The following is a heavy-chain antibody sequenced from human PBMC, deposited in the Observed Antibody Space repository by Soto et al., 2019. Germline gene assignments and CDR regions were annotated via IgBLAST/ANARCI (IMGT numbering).Heavy chain of an antibody. V-gene: IGHV5-51*01. CDR1: GYRFTTYW. CDR3: ARSYVFTDPLDY. J-gene: IGHJ4*02. CDR2: IYPSDSST. Sequence: TSPGESLKISCKGSGYRFTTYWIAWVRQMPGKGLEWMGIIYPSDSSTRYSPSFQGQVTISADKSISTAYLQWSSLKASDTAMYYCARSYVFTDPLDYWGLGTLVTVSS. D-gene: IGHD3-16*01.